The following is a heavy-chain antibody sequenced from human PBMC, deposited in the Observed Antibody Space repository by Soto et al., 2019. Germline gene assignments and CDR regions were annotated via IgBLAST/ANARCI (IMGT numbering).Heavy chain of an antibody. CDR2: ISYDGSNN. Sequence: GGSLRLSCAASGFTFSSYAMHWVRQAPGKGLEWVAVISYDGSNNYYADSVKGRFTISRDNSKNTLYLQMNSLRAEDTAVYYCARDRCSCGSCYYYYGMDVWGQGTTVTAP. CDR1: GFTFSSYA. CDR3: ARDRCSCGSCYYYYGMDV. V-gene: IGHV3-30-3*01. J-gene: IGHJ6*02. D-gene: IGHD2-15*01.